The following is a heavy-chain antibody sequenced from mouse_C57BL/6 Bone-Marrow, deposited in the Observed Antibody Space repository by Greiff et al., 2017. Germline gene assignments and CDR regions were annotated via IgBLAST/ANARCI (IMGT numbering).Heavy chain of an antibody. CDR2: INPNNGGT. D-gene: IGHD2-3*01. CDR1: GYTFTDYY. Sequence: EVQLQQSGPELVKPGASVKISCKASGYTFTDYYMNWVKQSHGKSLEWIGDINPNNGGTSYNQKFKGKATLTVDKSSCTAYMERRSLTSEDSAVYYCARWGGYYLPDAMDYWGQGTSVTVSS. CDR3: ARWGGYYLPDAMDY. V-gene: IGHV1-26*01. J-gene: IGHJ4*01.